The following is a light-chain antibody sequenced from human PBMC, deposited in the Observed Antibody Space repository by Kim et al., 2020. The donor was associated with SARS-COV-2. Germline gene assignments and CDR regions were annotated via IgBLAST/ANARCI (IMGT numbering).Light chain of an antibody. J-gene: IGKJ4*01. Sequence: ASVGDRVTITCRTSQFINSFLNWYQQKPGKAPKLLIYGASNLQSGVPSRFSGSRSGTDFTLTISSLQSEDFATYYCQQSYSIPITFGGGTKVDIK. CDR3: QQSYSIPIT. V-gene: IGKV1-39*01. CDR1: QFINSF. CDR2: GAS.